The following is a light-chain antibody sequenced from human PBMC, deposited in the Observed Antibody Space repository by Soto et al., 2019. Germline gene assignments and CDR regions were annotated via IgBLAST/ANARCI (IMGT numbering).Light chain of an antibody. V-gene: IGLV1-44*01. CDR3: AAWDYSLNVLDV. J-gene: IGLJ1*01. CDR1: SSNIGSNT. Sequence: QSVLTQPPSASGTPGQRVTISCSGSSSNIGSNTVNWYQQLPGTAPKLLIYSNNQRPSGVPDRFSGSKSGTSASLAISGLQSEDEADYYCAAWDYSLNVLDVFGTGTKVTVL. CDR2: SNN.